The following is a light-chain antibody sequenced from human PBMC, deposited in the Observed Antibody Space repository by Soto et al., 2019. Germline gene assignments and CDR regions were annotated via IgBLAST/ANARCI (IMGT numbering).Light chain of an antibody. CDR3: QQYDNLPGT. Sequence: DIQMTQSPSSLSASVGDRVTITCQASQDISNYLNWYQQKPGKAPKLLIYDASNLETGVPSRFSGSGSGTDFTCTISSLQPEDIATYYCQQYDNLPGTFGQGTKVEIK. V-gene: IGKV1-33*01. CDR1: QDISNY. J-gene: IGKJ1*01. CDR2: DAS.